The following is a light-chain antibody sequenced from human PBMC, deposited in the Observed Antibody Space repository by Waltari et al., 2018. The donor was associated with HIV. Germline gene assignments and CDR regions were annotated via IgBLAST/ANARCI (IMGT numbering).Light chain of an antibody. Sequence: SYELTQPPSVSVSPGQTASITCSGDNLGDKFACWYLQKPGQSPVLVIYEDKKRPSGIPERFSGSNSGNTATLTITGTQAMDEGDYYCQAWDSSIVVFGGGTKLTVL. CDR1: NLGDKF. CDR3: QAWDSSIVV. V-gene: IGLV3-1*01. J-gene: IGLJ2*01. CDR2: EDK.